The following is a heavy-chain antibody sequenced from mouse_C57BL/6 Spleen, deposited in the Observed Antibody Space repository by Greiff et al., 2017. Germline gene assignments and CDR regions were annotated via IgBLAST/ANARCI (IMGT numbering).Heavy chain of an antibody. J-gene: IGHJ1*03. CDR1: GYTFTSYW. Sequence: QVQLQQPGTELVKPGASVKLSCKASGYTFTSYWMHWVKQRPGQGLEWIGNINPSNGGTNYNEKFKSKATLTLDKSSSTAYMQRSSLTSEDSAVYYCARGTGSWYFDVWGTGTTVTVSS. V-gene: IGHV1-53*01. CDR3: ARGTGSWYFDV. CDR2: INPSNGGT. D-gene: IGHD3-3*01.